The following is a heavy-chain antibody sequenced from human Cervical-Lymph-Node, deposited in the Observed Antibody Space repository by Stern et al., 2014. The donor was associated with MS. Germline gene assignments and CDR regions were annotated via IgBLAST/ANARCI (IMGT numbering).Heavy chain of an antibody. CDR1: GGSTSSYY. Sequence: VQLEESGPGLVKPSETLSLTCTVSGGSTSSYYWSWIRQPPGKGLEWIGYISSSGGTKYNPSLKSRVPISLDTSKTQFPLTLSSVTAADTAVYYCARGYTTSSGRPDYWGQGTLVTVSS. V-gene: IGHV4-59*08. CDR2: ISSSGGT. D-gene: IGHD6-6*01. CDR3: ARGYTTSSGRPDY. J-gene: IGHJ4*02.